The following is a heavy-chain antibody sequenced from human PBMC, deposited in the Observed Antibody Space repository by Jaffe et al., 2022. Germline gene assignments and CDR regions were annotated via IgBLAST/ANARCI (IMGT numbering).Heavy chain of an antibody. CDR2: IKQDGTEK. CDR3: AREEKNAFDI. J-gene: IGHJ3*02. CDR1: GFTFSGYW. V-gene: IGHV3-7*01. Sequence: EVQLVESGGGLVQPGGSLRLSCAASGFTFSGYWMSWVRQAPGKGLEWVANIKQDGTEKSYVESVKGRFTISRDNAKNSLYLQMNSLRAEDTTLYYCAREEKNAFDIWGQGTMVTVSS.